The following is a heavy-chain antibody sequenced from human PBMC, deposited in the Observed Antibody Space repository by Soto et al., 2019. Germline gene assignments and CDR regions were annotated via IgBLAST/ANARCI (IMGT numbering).Heavy chain of an antibody. Sequence: SETLSLTCNVSGGSITNNNWWSWVRQPPGKGLEWIGAIYHSGHTSFNPSLKSRATLSLDYSDNQFSLKLTSATAADTAIYYCASIAYSASGYDYWGQGTLVTVSS. J-gene: IGHJ4*02. D-gene: IGHD4-4*01. V-gene: IGHV4-4*02. CDR1: GGSITNNNW. CDR2: IYHSGHT. CDR3: ASIAYSASGYDY.